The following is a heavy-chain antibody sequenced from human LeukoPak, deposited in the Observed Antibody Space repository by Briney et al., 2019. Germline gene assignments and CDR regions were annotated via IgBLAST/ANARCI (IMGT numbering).Heavy chain of an antibody. D-gene: IGHD2-2*01. Sequence: ASLSVSCKASGYTFTGYFIDWMRHAPGQGLECMGCINPNSDDTNYAQKFQGRVTLTRDTYISTAYMELSRLTSDDTAVYYCARETCSSTSCPRRLVFDYWGQGTLVTVSS. CDR1: GYTFTGYF. CDR3: ARETCSSTSCPRRLVFDY. CDR2: INPNSDDT. J-gene: IGHJ4*02. V-gene: IGHV1-2*02.